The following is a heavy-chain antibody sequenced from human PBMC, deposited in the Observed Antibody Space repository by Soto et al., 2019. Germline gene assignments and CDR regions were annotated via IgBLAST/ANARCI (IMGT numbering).Heavy chain of an antibody. CDR3: ARDYEYYYDNSADYSRPFDF. J-gene: IGHJ4*02. CDR1: GYSIRNGYY. Sequence: SETQSLTCAVSGYSIRNGYYWGWIRQPPGKGLEWIGSMYHSGIAYYNPSLQSRVAISIDTSKNQFSLKLISVTAADTAVYYCARDYEYYYDNSADYSRPFDFWGQGILVTVSS. D-gene: IGHD3-22*01. CDR2: MYHSGIA. V-gene: IGHV4-38-2*02.